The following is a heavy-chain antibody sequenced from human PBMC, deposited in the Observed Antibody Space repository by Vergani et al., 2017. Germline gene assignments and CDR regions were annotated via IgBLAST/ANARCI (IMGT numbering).Heavy chain of an antibody. CDR1: GGSISSYY. Sequence: QVQLQESGPGLVKPSETLSLTCTVSGGSISSYYWSWIRQPAGKGLEWIGRIYTSGSTNYNPSLKSRVTMSVDTSKNQFSLKLSSVTAADTAVYYCARTLEYSSSTPWFDPWGQGTLVTVSS. CDR3: ARTLEYSSSTPWFDP. D-gene: IGHD6-6*01. CDR2: IYTSGST. V-gene: IGHV4-4*07. J-gene: IGHJ5*02.